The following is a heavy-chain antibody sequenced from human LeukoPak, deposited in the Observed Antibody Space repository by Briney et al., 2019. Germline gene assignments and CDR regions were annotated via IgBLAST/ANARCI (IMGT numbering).Heavy chain of an antibody. CDR2: IYYSGST. D-gene: IGHD5-18*01. J-gene: IGHJ4*02. CDR3: AREKGNSYGCDY. Sequence: PSETLSLTCTVSGGSISSFYWTWIRQPPGKGLEWIGYIYYSGSTNYNPSLESRVTISVDTSMNQFSLKLSSVTAADTAVYYCAREKGNSYGCDYWGQGTLVTVSS. CDR1: GGSISSFY. V-gene: IGHV4-59*01.